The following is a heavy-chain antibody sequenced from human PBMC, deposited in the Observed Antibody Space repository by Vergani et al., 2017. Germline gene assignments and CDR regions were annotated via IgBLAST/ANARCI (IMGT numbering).Heavy chain of an antibody. D-gene: IGHD2-21*02. CDR2: IRSKTYGGTT. Sequence: EVQLVESGGGLVQPGRSLRLSCTASGFTFGDYAMSWFRQAPGKGLERVGFIRSKTYGGTTEYAASVKGRFTISRDDSKSIAYLQMNSLKTEDRVVYYCTRYAVNIWQHSVVMTAPPVYYYYYYCMDVWGQGTTVTVSS. J-gene: IGHJ6*02. CDR1: GFTFGDYA. CDR3: TRYAVNIWQHSVVMTAPPVYYYYYYCMDV. V-gene: IGHV3-49*03.